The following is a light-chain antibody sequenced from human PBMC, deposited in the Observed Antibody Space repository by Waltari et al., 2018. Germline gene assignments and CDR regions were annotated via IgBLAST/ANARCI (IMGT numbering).Light chain of an antibody. CDR1: ILSTHY. Sequence: SYELTQPPSVSVSPGQTARITCSGDILSTHYAFWYQHKPGQAPVVLIRKDTERPSGIPAGFSGSSSGATVTLTISGVQAEDEGDYYCQSADNTGTYWLFGGGTKVTVL. CDR3: QSADNTGTYWL. V-gene: IGLV3-25*03. CDR2: KDT. J-gene: IGLJ3*02.